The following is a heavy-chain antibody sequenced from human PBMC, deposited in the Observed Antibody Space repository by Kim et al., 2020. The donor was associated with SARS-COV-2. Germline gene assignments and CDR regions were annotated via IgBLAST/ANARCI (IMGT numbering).Heavy chain of an antibody. CDR3: SRDYGSGSVLLDY. Sequence: GGSLRLSCAASGFTFSSYGMHWVRQAPGKGLEWVAVISYDGSNKDYADSVKGRFTISRDNSKNTLYLQMNSLRAEDTAVYYCSRDYGSGSVLLDYWGQGTLGTVSS. CDR2: ISYDGSNK. J-gene: IGHJ4*02. D-gene: IGHD3-10*01. V-gene: IGHV3-33*05. CDR1: GFTFSSYG.